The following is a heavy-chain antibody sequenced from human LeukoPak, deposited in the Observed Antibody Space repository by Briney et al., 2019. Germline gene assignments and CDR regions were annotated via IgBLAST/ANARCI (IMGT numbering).Heavy chain of an antibody. D-gene: IGHD6-13*01. CDR1: GFTFSSYG. Sequence: PGGSLGLSCAASGFTFSSYGMHWVRQTPGKGLEWVAFIRYDGSNKYYADSVKGRFTISRDNSKNTLYLQMNSLRAEDTAVYYCAKKGSAGTWVFDYWGQGTLVTVSS. V-gene: IGHV3-30*02. CDR3: AKKGSAGTWVFDY. J-gene: IGHJ4*02. CDR2: IRYDGSNK.